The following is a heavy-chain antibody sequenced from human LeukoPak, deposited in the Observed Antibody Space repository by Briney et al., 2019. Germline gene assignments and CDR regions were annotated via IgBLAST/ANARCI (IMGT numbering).Heavy chain of an antibody. J-gene: IGHJ3*02. D-gene: IGHD3-9*01. Sequence: ASVKVSCKASGYTFTSYGISWVRQAPGQGLEWMGWISAYNGNTNYAQKLQGRVTMTTDTSTSTAYMELRSLRSDDTAVYYCAGATAYDILTGTGGSAFDIWGQGTMVTVSS. V-gene: IGHV1-18*01. CDR1: GYTFTSYG. CDR2: ISAYNGNT. CDR3: AGATAYDILTGTGGSAFDI.